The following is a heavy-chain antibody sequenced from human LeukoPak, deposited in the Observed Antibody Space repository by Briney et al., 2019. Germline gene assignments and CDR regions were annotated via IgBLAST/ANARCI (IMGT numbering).Heavy chain of an antibody. D-gene: IGHD2-2*01. Sequence: PSETLSLTCAVYGGSFSGYYWSWIRQPPGKGLEWIGEINHSGSTNYNPSLKSRVTISVDTSKNQFSLKLSSVTAADTAVYYCARGANIVVVPAALYYFDYWGQGTLVTVSS. CDR1: GGSFSGYY. J-gene: IGHJ4*02. CDR2: INHSGST. CDR3: ARGANIVVVPAALYYFDY. V-gene: IGHV4-34*01.